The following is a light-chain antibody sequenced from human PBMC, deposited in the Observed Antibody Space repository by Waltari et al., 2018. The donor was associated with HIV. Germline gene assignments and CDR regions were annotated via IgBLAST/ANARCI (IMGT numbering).Light chain of an antibody. Sequence: NFMLTQPHSVSESPGKTVTISCTRSSGSIASNYVQWYQQRPGSSPTTVIYEDNQRPSGVPYRVSGSIDSSSNSASLTISGLKTEDEAYYYCQSYDSSNHVVFGGGTKLTVL. V-gene: IGLV6-57*01. CDR1: SGSIASNY. J-gene: IGLJ2*01. CDR2: EDN. CDR3: QSYDSSNHVV.